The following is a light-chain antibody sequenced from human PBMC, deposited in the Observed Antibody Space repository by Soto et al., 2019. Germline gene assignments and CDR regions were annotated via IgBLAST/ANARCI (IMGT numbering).Light chain of an antibody. J-gene: IGLJ2*01. Sequence: QSVLTQPPSVSGAPGQRVTISCTGSSSNIGAGYDVHWYQQLPGTAPKLLIYVNSNRTSGVPDRFSGSKSGSSASLAITGLQAEDEADYYCQSYDSSLSGYVLFGGGTKLTVL. V-gene: IGLV1-40*01. CDR2: VNS. CDR1: SSNIGAGYD. CDR3: QSYDSSLSGYVL.